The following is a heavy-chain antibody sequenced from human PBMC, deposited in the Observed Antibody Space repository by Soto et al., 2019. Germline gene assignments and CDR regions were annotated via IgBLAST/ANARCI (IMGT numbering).Heavy chain of an antibody. D-gene: IGHD3-10*01. CDR3: AKGPWHAMVTMFGSGSRPPLFPFDY. V-gene: IGHV3-23*01. CDR2: ISGSGGST. CDR1: GFTFSSYA. Sequence: PGGSLRLSCAASGFTFSSYAMSWVRRAPGKGLEWVSAISGSGGSTYYADSVKGRFTISRDNSKNTLYLQMNSLRAEDTAVYYCAKGPWHAMVTMFGSGSRPPLFPFDYWGQGTLVTVSS. J-gene: IGHJ4*02.